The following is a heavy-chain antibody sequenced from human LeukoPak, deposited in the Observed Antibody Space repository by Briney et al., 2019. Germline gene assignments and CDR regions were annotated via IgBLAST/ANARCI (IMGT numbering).Heavy chain of an antibody. CDR2: INPRGST. Sequence: SETLSLTRGVSGGSFSSHYWTWIRQPPGKGLEWIGEINPRGSTNYNPSLESRVTVSADTSRNQLSLSLTSVTAADSAVYFCARGLRQGSAWSWGPKEKSYQYMDVWGTGTTVIVSS. CDR1: GGSFSSHY. D-gene: IGHD6-19*01. V-gene: IGHV4-34*01. CDR3: ARGLRQGSAWSWGPKEKSYQYMDV. J-gene: IGHJ6*04.